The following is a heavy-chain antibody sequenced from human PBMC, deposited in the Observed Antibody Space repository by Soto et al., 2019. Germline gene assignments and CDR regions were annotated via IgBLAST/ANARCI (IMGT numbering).Heavy chain of an antibody. D-gene: IGHD3-3*02. CDR3: ARDSHFWSGYYTQYFDY. Sequence: SETLSLTCTVSGGSISSSSYYWGWIRQPPGKGLEWIGSIYYSGSTYYNPSLKSRVTISVDTSKNQFSLKLSSVTAADTVVYYCARDSHFWSGYYTQYFDYWGQGTLVTVSS. CDR2: IYYSGST. V-gene: IGHV4-39*07. CDR1: GGSISSSSYY. J-gene: IGHJ4*02.